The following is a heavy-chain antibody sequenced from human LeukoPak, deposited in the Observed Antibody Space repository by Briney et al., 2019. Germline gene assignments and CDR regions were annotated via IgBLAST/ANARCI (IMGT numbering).Heavy chain of an antibody. J-gene: IGHJ5*02. CDR3: ARGVFGDNSGRNWFDP. CDR1: GYTFSNYY. Sequence: ASVKVSCKASGYTFSNYYMHWVRQAPGQGLEWMGVINPSGGSTSYAQKFQGRVTMTRDTSTSTVYMELSSLRSEDTVVYYCARGVFGDNSGRNWFDPWGQGTLVTVSS. V-gene: IGHV1-46*01. D-gene: IGHD4-23*01. CDR2: INPSGGST.